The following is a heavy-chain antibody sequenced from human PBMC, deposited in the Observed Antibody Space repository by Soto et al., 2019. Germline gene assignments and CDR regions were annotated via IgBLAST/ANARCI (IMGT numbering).Heavy chain of an antibody. CDR1: GGSISSYY. CDR2: IYYSGST. J-gene: IGHJ6*02. CDR3: AREGGDSHPDYYGMDV. Sequence: TSETLSLTCTVSGGSISSYYWSWIRQPPGKGLEWIGYIYYSGSTNYNPSLKSRVTISVDTSKNQFSLKLSSVTAADTAVYYCAREGGDSHPDYYGMDVWGQGTTVTVSS. V-gene: IGHV4-59*01. D-gene: IGHD2-21*02.